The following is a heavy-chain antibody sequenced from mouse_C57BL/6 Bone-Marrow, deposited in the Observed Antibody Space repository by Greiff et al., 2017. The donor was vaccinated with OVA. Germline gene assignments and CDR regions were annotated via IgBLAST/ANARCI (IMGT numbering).Heavy chain of an antibody. Sequence: QVQLQQSGAELVRPGTSVKVSCKASGYAFTNYLIEWVKQRPGQGLEWIGVINPGSGGTNYNEKFKGKATLTADKSSSTAYMQLSSLTSEDSAVYFCAREGLYYGSSFWGQDTTLTVSS. CDR1: GYAFTNYL. V-gene: IGHV1-54*01. CDR3: AREGLYYGSSF. D-gene: IGHD1-1*01. CDR2: INPGSGGT. J-gene: IGHJ2*01.